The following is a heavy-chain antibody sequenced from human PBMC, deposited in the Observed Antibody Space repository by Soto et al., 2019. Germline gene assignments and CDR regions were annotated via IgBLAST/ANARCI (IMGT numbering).Heavy chain of an antibody. J-gene: IGHJ3*02. CDR3: ARDPYYYDSTVAFDI. V-gene: IGHV3-7*01. CDR1: GFTFSSYG. CDR2: IKRDGGEK. D-gene: IGHD3-22*01. Sequence: GGSLRLSCAASGFTFSSYGMSWVRQAPGKGLEWVANIKRDGGEKYYVDSVKGRFTISRDNAKNSLYLQMNSLRAEDTAVYYCARDPYYYDSTVAFDIWGQGTMVTVSS.